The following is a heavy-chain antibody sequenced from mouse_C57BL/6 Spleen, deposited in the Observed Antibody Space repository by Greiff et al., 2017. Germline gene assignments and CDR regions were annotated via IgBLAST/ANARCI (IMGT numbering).Heavy chain of an antibody. CDR2: IDPETGGT. V-gene: IGHV1-15*01. CDR3: ASVGYCYVSSYDWFAY. J-gene: IGHJ3*01. CDR1: GYTFTDYE. Sequence: VQLQQSGAELVRPGASVTLSCKASGYTFTDYEMHWVKQTPVNGLEWIGAIDPETGGTAYNQKFKGKAILTADKSSSTAYMELRSLTSEDSAVYYCASVGYCYVSSYDWFAYWVQGALVTVSA. D-gene: IGHD1-1*01.